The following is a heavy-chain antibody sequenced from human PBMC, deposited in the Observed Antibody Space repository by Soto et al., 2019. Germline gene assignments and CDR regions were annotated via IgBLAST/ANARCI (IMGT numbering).Heavy chain of an antibody. D-gene: IGHD2-21*01. Sequence: SETLSLTCAVSGGSISSSNWWSWVRQPPGKGLEWIGEIYHSGSTNYNPSLKSRVTISVDTSKNQFSLKLRSVTAADTAVYYCAVDYGGNSFDYWGQGILVTVSS. J-gene: IGHJ4*02. V-gene: IGHV4-4*02. CDR3: AVDYGGNSFDY. CDR2: IYHSGST. CDR1: GGSISSSNW.